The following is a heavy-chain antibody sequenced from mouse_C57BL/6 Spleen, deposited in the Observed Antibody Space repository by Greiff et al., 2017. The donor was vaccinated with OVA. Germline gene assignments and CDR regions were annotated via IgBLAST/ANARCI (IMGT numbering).Heavy chain of an antibody. V-gene: IGHV14-4*01. CDR1: GFNIKDDY. CDR3: TTGSSYNFAC. J-gene: IGHJ2*01. D-gene: IGHD1-1*01. Sequence: EVQLQQSGAELVRPGASVKLSCTASGFNIKDDYMHWVKQRPEQGLEWIGWIDPENGDTEYASKFQGKATITADTSSNTAYLQLRSLTSEDTAVYYCTTGSSYNFACWGQGITLTVSS. CDR2: IDPENGDT.